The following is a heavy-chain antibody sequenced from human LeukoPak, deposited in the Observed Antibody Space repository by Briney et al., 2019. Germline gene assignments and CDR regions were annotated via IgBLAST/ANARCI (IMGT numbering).Heavy chain of an antibody. Sequence: GRSLRLSCAASGFTFSSYGMHWVRQAPGKGLEWVAVISYDGSNKYYADSVKGRFTISRDNSKNTLYLQMNSLRAEDTAVYYCVGSGWYFDCWGQGTLVTVSS. D-gene: IGHD6-19*01. CDR3: VGSGWYFDC. CDR1: GFTFSSYG. V-gene: IGHV3-30*03. CDR2: ISYDGSNK. J-gene: IGHJ4*02.